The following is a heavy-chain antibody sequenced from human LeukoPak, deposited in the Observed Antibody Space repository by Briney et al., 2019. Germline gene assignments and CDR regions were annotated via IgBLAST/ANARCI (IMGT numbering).Heavy chain of an antibody. Sequence: GESLRLSCAASGFIFKKYWMNWVLQVPGKGLECLANIKEDGSETYYADSVKGRFTISRDNPKNLLFLQINSLRVEDTAVYYCARETPRRGETRDGYRWGQGTVVTVSS. D-gene: IGHD5-24*01. CDR3: ARETPRRGETRDGYR. V-gene: IGHV3-7*01. J-gene: IGHJ4*02. CDR2: IKEDGSET. CDR1: GFIFKKYW.